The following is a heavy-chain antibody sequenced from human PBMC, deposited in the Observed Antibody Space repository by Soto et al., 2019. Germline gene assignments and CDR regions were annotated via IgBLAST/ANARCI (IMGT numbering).Heavy chain of an antibody. CDR3: ARTGGIMVGRPHALSPDYYYYGMDV. CDR1: GGTFSSYT. CDR2: IIPILGIA. Sequence: QVQLVQSGAEVKKPGSSVKVSCKASGGTFSSYTISWVRQAPGQGLEWMGRIIPILGIANYAQKFQGRVTITADKATSTAYMELSSLRSEDTAVYYCARTGGIMVGRPHALSPDYYYYGMDVWGQGTTVTVSS. D-gene: IGHD7-27*01. J-gene: IGHJ6*02. V-gene: IGHV1-69*02.